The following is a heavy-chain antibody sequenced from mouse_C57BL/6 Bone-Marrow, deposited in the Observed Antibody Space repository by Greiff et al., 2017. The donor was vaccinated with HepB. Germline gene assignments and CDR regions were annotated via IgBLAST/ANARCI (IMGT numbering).Heavy chain of an antibody. D-gene: IGHD2-5*01. CDR3: AREGLYYSNYED. Sequence: QVQLKQSGTELVKPGASVKLSCKASGYTFTSYWMHWVKQRPGQGLEWIGNINPSNGGTNYNEKFKSKATLTVDKSSSTAYMQLSSLTSEDSAVYYCAREGLYYSNYEDWGQGTTLTVSS. J-gene: IGHJ2*01. V-gene: IGHV1-53*01. CDR1: GYTFTSYW. CDR2: INPSNGGT.